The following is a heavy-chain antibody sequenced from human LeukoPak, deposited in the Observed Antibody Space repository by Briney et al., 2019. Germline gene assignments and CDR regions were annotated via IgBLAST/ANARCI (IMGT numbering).Heavy chain of an antibody. CDR1: GFTFSSYS. CDR2: IRSSGSTI. Sequence: GGSLRLSCAASGFTFSSYSMNWVRQAPGKGLEWVSYIRSSGSTIYYADSVKGRSTISRDNAKNSLYLQMNSLRDEDTAVYYCARGGAVGPNPYYSDYWGQGTLVTVSS. V-gene: IGHV3-48*02. J-gene: IGHJ4*02. CDR3: ARGGAVGPNPYYSDY. D-gene: IGHD2-2*01.